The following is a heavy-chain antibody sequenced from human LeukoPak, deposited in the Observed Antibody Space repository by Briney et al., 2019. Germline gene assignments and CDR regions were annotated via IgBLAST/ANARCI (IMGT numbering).Heavy chain of an antibody. CDR3: ARDRGSAVAGTGGVDY. Sequence: SETLSLTCSVSVDSVSNSHFYWAWIRQPPGKGLEWIVSVYYIETTYYNSSLKSRVTISVYASKNQFSLKLSSVTAADTAVYYCARDRGSAVAGTGGVDYWGQGTLVTVSS. CDR1: VDSVSNSHFY. CDR2: VYYIETT. D-gene: IGHD6-19*01. J-gene: IGHJ4*02. V-gene: IGHV4-39*02.